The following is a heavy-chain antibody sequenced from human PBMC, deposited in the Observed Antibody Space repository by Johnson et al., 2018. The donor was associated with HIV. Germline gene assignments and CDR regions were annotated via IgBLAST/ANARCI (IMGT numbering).Heavy chain of an antibody. CDR3: ARGYGDYTRAYDAFDI. V-gene: IGHV3-30*19. CDR2: ISYDGSNK. CDR1: GFTFSTYG. J-gene: IGHJ3*02. D-gene: IGHD4-17*01. Sequence: QVQLVESGGGVVQPGRSLRLSCAASGFTFSTYGMHWVRQAPGKGLEWVAVISYDGSNKYFADTVQGRFIISRDNSKSTLYLQLNSLRAEDTAVYFCARGYGDYTRAYDAFDIWGQGTMVTVSS.